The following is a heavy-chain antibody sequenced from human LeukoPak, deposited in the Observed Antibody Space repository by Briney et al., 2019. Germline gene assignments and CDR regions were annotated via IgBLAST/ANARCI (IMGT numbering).Heavy chain of an antibody. D-gene: IGHD4-23*01. J-gene: IGHJ4*02. CDR3: ARSKPLYDYGGNPLDY. CDR1: GFTFSSYA. Sequence: PGGSLRLSCAASGFTFSSYAMHWVRQAPGKGLEWVAVISYDGSNKYYADSVKGRFTISRDNSKSTLYLQMNSLRAEDTAVYYCARSKPLYDYGGNPLDYWGQGTLVTVSS. CDR2: ISYDGSNK. V-gene: IGHV3-30-3*01.